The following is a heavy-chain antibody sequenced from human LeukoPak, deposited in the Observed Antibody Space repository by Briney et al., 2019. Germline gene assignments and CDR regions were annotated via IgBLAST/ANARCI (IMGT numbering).Heavy chain of an antibody. CDR3: VKVQKPNSSCKVDC. D-gene: IGHD6-19*01. Sequence: GGSLRLSSSPSGFTLKNYAMVLLRQAPGKGLEWVSHLNNDYGGHEHYSDSVEGRFTISRDNYKNTLHVQMNSLRHEFTGVCYCVKVQKPNSSCKVDCWGQGTLVTVSS. CDR2: LNNDYGGHE. V-gene: IGHV3-23*01. CDR1: GFTLKNYA. J-gene: IGHJ4*02.